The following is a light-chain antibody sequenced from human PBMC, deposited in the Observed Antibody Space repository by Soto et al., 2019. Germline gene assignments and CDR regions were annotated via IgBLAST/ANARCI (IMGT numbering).Light chain of an antibody. Sequence: IHMTHAPSTLSASVVDSVTITCLASQNIRNWLAWYHQKPGKAPNPLIYAASSLKSGVPARFSGSGSRTEITLTIRSLQPDDFATYYCQQYNSYSWTLGQGTKVDIK. CDR2: AAS. V-gene: IGKV1-5*01. J-gene: IGKJ1*01. CDR3: QQYNSYSWT. CDR1: QNIRNW.